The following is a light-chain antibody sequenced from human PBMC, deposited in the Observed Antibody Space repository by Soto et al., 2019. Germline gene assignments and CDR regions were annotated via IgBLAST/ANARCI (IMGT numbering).Light chain of an antibody. CDR3: QQYNNWPET. Sequence: EIVMTQSPATLSASPGERATLSCRASQSVSSNLDWYQQKPGQAPRLLIYGASTRATGIPARFSGSGSGTDFTLTISSLQSEDFAVYYCQQYNNWPETFGQGTKVEIK. J-gene: IGKJ1*01. V-gene: IGKV3-15*01. CDR2: GAS. CDR1: QSVSSN.